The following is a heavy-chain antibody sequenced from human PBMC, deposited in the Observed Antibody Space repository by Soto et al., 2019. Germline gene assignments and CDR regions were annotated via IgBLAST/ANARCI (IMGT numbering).Heavy chain of an antibody. CDR2: TYYRSKWYN. V-gene: IGHV6-1*01. CDR3: ARARKGSGSDYYYHYGMDV. CDR1: GASVSSKSAA. J-gene: IGHJ6*04. Sequence: SPTLSLTRAISGASVSSKSAAWNWIRQSPSRGLEWLGRTYYRSKWYNEYAVSVKSRIIINPDTSKNQFSLQLNSVPPEDTAVYYCARARKGSGSDYYYHYGMDVWGKGTTVTVSS. D-gene: IGHD3-3*01.